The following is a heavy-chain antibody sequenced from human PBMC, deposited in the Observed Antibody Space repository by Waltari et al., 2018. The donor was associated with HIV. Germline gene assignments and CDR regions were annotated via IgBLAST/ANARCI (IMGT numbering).Heavy chain of an antibody. D-gene: IGHD3-3*01. CDR3: ARVPGRLRFLDFHGDV. V-gene: IGHV1-8*01. Sequence: QVQLVQSGAEVKKPWASVQVSCKASGYTFASYDINWVLQATRQGLEWMGWMNPNSGNTGYSQKFQGRVTMTRNTSISTAYMELSSLRSEDTAVYYCARVPGRLRFLDFHGDVWGQGTTVTVSS. CDR2: MNPNSGNT. CDR1: GYTFASYD. J-gene: IGHJ6*02.